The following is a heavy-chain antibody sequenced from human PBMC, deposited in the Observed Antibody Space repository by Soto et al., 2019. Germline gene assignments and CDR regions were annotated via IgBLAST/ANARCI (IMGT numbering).Heavy chain of an antibody. CDR3: AKKWIQPMDV. D-gene: IGHD5-18*01. Sequence: KPGGSLRLSCAASGFTFSSYSMNWVRQAPGKGLEWVSSISSSSTYIYYADSVKGRFTISRDNAKNSLYLQMNSLRAEDTAVYYCAKKWIQPMDVWGQGTTVTVSS. CDR1: GFTFSSYS. V-gene: IGHV3-21*01. J-gene: IGHJ6*02. CDR2: ISSSSTYI.